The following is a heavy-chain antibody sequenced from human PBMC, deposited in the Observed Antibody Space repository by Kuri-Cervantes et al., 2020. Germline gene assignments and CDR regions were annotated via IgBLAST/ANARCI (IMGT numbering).Heavy chain of an antibody. D-gene: IGHD6-19*01. CDR2: IKQDGSEK. V-gene: IGHV3-7*01. J-gene: IGHJ4*02. Sequence: GGSLRLSCAASGFTFSSYWMSWVRQAPGKGLEWVANIKQDGSEKYYVDSVKGRFTISRDNAKNSLYLQMNSLRVEDTAVYYCARYPGIAVAGTGGFDYWGQGALVTVSS. CDR3: ARYPGIAVAGTGGFDY. CDR1: GFTFSSYW.